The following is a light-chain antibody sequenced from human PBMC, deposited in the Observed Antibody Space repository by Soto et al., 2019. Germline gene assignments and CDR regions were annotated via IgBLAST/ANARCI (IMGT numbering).Light chain of an antibody. Sequence: QYDLPQPASVSESPGQSITISCTGTSSDVGGYNHVSWYQIHACKSLKLIMXXXTXXXXXXSHRFSGSKSGNSASLTISGLQAEDEADYYCSSYASSSSYVFGGGTKVTVL. V-gene: IGLV2-14*03. CDR1: SSDVGGYNH. CDR3: SSYASSSSYV. J-gene: IGLJ1*01. CDR2: XXT.